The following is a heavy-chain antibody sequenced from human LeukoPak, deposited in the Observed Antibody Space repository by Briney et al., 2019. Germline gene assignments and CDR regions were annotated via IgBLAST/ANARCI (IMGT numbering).Heavy chain of an antibody. V-gene: IGHV3-21*01. J-gene: IGHJ4*02. CDR3: ARGWEVRVCYFDY. Sequence: TGGSLRLSCAASGFTFSSYAMHWVRQAPGKGLEWVSSISSSSSYIYYADSVKGRFTISSDNAKNSLYLQMNSLRAEDTAVYYCARGWEVRVCYFDYWGQGTLVTVSS. D-gene: IGHD1-26*01. CDR1: GFTFSSYA. CDR2: ISSSSSYI.